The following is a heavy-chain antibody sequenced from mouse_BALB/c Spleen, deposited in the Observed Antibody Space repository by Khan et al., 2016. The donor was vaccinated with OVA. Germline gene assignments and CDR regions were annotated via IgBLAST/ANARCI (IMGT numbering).Heavy chain of an antibody. J-gene: IGHJ3*01. D-gene: IGHD2-4*01. Sequence: VQLQESGPGLVQPSQSLSITCTVSGFSLTTYGVHWVRQSPGKGLEWLGVIWSGGSTDYNAPFISRLSISKDSSNSQVFFKMNSLQVNDTAIYYCARNYDYDEGLAYWGQGTLVTVAA. CDR3: ARNYDYDEGLAY. V-gene: IGHV2-2*02. CDR1: GFSLTTYG. CDR2: IWSGGST.